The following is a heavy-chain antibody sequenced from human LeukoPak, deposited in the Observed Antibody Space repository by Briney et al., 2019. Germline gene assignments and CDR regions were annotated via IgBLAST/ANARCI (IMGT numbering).Heavy chain of an antibody. Sequence: GASVKVSCKASGYTFPTYGITWVRQAPGQGLEWMGWISAYNGNTNYAQKFQGRVTMATDTSTNTAYMELRSLRSDDTAVYYCARDHPATRAGYSSHYGVDVWGQGTTVTVSS. D-gene: IGHD6-13*01. J-gene: IGHJ6*02. CDR1: GYTFPTYG. CDR3: ARDHPATRAGYSSHYGVDV. V-gene: IGHV1-18*01. CDR2: ISAYNGNT.